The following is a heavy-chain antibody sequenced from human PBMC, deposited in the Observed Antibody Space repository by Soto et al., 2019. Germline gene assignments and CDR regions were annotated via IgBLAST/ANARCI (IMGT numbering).Heavy chain of an antibody. D-gene: IGHD2-15*01. CDR1: GDSIYTASVA. CDR2: TYYRSKWIS. V-gene: IGHV6-1*01. J-gene: IGHJ3*02. CDR3: ARGRDSAFDI. Sequence: SQTLSLTCAISGDSIYTASVAWNWIRQSPSRGLEWLGRTYYRSKWISDYAVSVKSRILINPDTPKNQFSLQLNSVTPEDTAVYYCARGRDSAFDIWGQGTMVT.